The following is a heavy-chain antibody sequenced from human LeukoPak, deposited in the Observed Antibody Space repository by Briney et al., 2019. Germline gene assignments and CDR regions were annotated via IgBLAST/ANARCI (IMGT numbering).Heavy chain of an antibody. Sequence: ASVKVSCKASGYTFTGYYMHWVRQAPGQGLEWMGWINPNSGGTNYAQKLQGRVTMTTDTSTSTAYMELRSLRSDDTAVYYCARALRGTVTPGGYWGQGTLVTVSS. J-gene: IGHJ4*02. CDR1: GYTFTGYY. CDR3: ARALRGTVTPGGY. D-gene: IGHD4-17*01. V-gene: IGHV1-2*02. CDR2: INPNSGGT.